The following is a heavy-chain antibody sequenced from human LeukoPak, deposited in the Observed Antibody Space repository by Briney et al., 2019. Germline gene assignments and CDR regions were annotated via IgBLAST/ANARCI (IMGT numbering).Heavy chain of an antibody. J-gene: IGHJ4*02. Sequence: GGSLRLSCAASGFTFSSYWMHWVRQAPGKGLVWVSRIDSNGRTINYADSVKGRFTISRDNANSMLYLQMNSLRAEDTAVYYCAKDKGGLLWFGAEPRPPYYFDYWGQGTLVTVSS. CDR2: IDSNGRTI. V-gene: IGHV3-74*01. CDR3: AKDKGGLLWFGAEPRPPYYFDY. CDR1: GFTFSSYW. D-gene: IGHD3-10*01.